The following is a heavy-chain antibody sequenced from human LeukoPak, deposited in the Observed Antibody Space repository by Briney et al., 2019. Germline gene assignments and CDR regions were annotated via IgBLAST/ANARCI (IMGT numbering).Heavy chain of an antibody. CDR1: GFTVSSNY. V-gene: IGHV3-53*01. Sequence: PGGSLRLSCAASGFTVSSNYMSWVRQAPGKGLEWVPVIYSGGSTYYADSVKGRFTISRDNSKNTLYLQMNSLRAEDTAVYYCARDTGIAVAGSNYWGQGTLVTVSS. CDR2: IYSGGST. CDR3: ARDTGIAVAGSNY. D-gene: IGHD6-19*01. J-gene: IGHJ4*02.